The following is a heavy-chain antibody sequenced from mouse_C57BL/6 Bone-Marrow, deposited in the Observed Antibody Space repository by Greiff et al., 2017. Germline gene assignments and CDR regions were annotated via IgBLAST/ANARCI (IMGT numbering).Heavy chain of an antibody. V-gene: IGHV1-50*01. Sequence: QVQLQQPGAELVKPGASVKLSCKASGYTFTSYWMQWVKQRPGQGLEWLGEIDPSVSYTNYNQQFKGKATLTVAPASCTAYMQLSSLTSEDSAVYYCAREGGLSGDFDYWGQGTTLTVSS. D-gene: IGHD3-1*01. CDR1: GYTFTSYW. CDR3: AREGGLSGDFDY. CDR2: IDPSVSYT. J-gene: IGHJ2*01.